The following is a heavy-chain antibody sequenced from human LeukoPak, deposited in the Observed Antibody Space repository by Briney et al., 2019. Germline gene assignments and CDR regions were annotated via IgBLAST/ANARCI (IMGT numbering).Heavy chain of an antibody. V-gene: IGHV3-7*03. CDR1: GFTVSSNY. D-gene: IGHD3-22*01. CDR2: IKQDGSEK. J-gene: IGHJ4*02. Sequence: GGSLRLSCAASGFTVSSNYMSWVRQAPGKGLEWVANIKQDGSEKYYVDSVKGRFTISRDNAKNSLYLQMNSLRAEDTAVYYCARDWYYYDSSGYYHGLFDYWGQGTLVTVSS. CDR3: ARDWYYYDSSGYYHGLFDY.